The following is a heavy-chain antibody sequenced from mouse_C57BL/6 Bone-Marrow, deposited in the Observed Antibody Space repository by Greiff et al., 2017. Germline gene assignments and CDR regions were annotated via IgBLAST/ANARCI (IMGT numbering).Heavy chain of an antibody. Sequence: EVQVVESGGGLVKPGGSLKLSCAASGFTFSSYAMSWVRQTPEKRLEWVATISDGGSYTYYPDNVKGRFTISRDNAKNNLYLQMSHLKSEDTAMYYCARDRDWPLAYWGQGTLVTVSA. J-gene: IGHJ3*01. V-gene: IGHV5-4*01. CDR1: GFTFSSYA. CDR2: ISDGGSYT. CDR3: ARDRDWPLAY. D-gene: IGHD4-1*01.